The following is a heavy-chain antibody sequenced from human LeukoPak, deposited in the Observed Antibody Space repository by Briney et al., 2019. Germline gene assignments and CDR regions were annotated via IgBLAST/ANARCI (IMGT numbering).Heavy chain of an antibody. Sequence: PSETLSLTCTVSGGSISSYYWSWIRQPPGKGLEWIGYIYYSGSTNYNPSLKSRVTISVDTSKNQFSLKLSSVTAADTAVYYCARWRYFDWLLIDAFDTWGQGTMVTVSS. CDR1: GGSISSYY. V-gene: IGHV4-59*01. J-gene: IGHJ3*02. CDR3: ARWRYFDWLLIDAFDT. CDR2: IYYSGST. D-gene: IGHD3-9*01.